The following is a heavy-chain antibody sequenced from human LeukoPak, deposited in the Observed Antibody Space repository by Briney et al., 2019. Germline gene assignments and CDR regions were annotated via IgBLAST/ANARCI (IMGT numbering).Heavy chain of an antibody. D-gene: IGHD4-23*01. Sequence: TETLSLTCTVSGGSISSYYWSWIRQPPGKGLEWIGYIYYSGSTNYNPSLKSRVTISVDTSKNQFSLKLSSVTAADTAVYYCARIEDYGGNSVNYWGQGTLVTVSS. CDR3: ARIEDYGGNSVNY. CDR2: IYYSGST. J-gene: IGHJ4*02. V-gene: IGHV4-59*01. CDR1: GGSISSYY.